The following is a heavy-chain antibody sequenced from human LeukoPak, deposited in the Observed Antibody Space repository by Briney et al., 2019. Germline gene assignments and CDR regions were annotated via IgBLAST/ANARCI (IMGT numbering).Heavy chain of an antibody. V-gene: IGHV3-30*03. Sequence: AGGSLRLSCAASGFTFSNYGIHWVRQGPGRWLEWVAVISYDGNKKYYADSVKGRFTISRDNSKNTLYLQMNTLRAEDTAVYYCTTRSPARYCSDGACYSSADYWGQGTLVTVSS. CDR2: ISYDGNKK. J-gene: IGHJ4*02. CDR1: GFTFSNYG. CDR3: TTRSPARYCSDGACYSSADY. D-gene: IGHD2-15*01.